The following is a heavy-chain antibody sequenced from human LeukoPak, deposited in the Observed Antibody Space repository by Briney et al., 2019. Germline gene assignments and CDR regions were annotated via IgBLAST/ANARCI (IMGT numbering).Heavy chain of an antibody. CDR1: GFTFSSYA. CDR3: AKGGGGDY. D-gene: IGHD3-10*01. V-gene: IGHV3-23*01. Sequence: PGRSLRLSCAASGFTFSSYAMSWVRQAPGKGLEWVSGITGSGGSTYYADSVKGRFTISRDNSKNTLSLQMNSLRAEDTAVYYCAKGGGGDYWGQGTLVTVSS. CDR2: ITGSGGST. J-gene: IGHJ4*02.